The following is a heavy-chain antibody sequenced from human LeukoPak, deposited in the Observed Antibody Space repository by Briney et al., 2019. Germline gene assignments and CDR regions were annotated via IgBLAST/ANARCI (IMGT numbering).Heavy chain of an antibody. CDR2: IVRGGNYI. CDR1: GFIFNRYN. CDR3: ARSFCTSATCSKGYSSYVMDV. Sequence: PGGSLRLSCGASGFIFNRYNMNWVRQAPGKGLEWVSSIVRGGNYIYYADSVRGRFTISRDNAKNSLYLQLDSLRAEDTAVYYCARSFCTSATCSKGYSSYVMDVWGQGTTVTVSS. V-gene: IGHV3-21*01. D-gene: IGHD2/OR15-2a*01. J-gene: IGHJ6*02.